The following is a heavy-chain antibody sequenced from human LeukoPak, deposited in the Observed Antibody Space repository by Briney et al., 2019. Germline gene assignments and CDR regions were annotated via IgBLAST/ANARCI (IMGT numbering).Heavy chain of an antibody. CDR3: ATYKWIHLWSTPFDY. V-gene: IGHV3-7*01. CDR1: GFTFSDYW. CDR2: IHQDGSEK. Sequence: GGSLRLSCEASGFTFSDYWMSWVRQAPGKGLEWVANIHQDGSEKNYVDSVEGRFTISRDNAKKSLYLQMNSLRAEDTAVYYCATYKWIHLWSTPFDYWGQGTLVTVSS. J-gene: IGHJ4*02. D-gene: IGHD5-18*01.